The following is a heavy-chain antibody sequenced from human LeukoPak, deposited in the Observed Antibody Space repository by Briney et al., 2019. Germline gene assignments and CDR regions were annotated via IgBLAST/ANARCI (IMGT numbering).Heavy chain of an antibody. Sequence: SETLSLTCTVSGGSISSYYWSWIRQPPGKGLEWIGYIYYSGSTSYNPSLKSRVTISVDTSKNQFSLKLSSVTAADTAVYYCARDLWGYSSPEDAFDIWGQGTMVTVSS. CDR1: GGSISSYY. D-gene: IGHD6-13*01. CDR3: ARDLWGYSSPEDAFDI. CDR2: IYYSGST. V-gene: IGHV4-59*01. J-gene: IGHJ3*02.